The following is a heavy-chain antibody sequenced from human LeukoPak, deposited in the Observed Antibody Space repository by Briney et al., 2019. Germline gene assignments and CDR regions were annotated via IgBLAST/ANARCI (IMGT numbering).Heavy chain of an antibody. CDR1: GGTFSSYA. V-gene: IGHV1-69*06. CDR2: IIPIFGTA. J-gene: IGHJ4*02. D-gene: IGHD3-9*01. Sequence: ASVKVSCKASGGTFSSYAISWVRQAPGQGLEWMGGIIPIFGTANYAQKLQGRVTITADKSTSTAYMELSSLRSEDTAVYYCARGPYFDWLLRFDYWGQGTLVTVSS. CDR3: ARGPYFDWLLRFDY.